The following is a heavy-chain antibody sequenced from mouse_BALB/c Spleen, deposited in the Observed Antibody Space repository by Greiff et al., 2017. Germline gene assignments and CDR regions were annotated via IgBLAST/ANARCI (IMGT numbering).Heavy chain of an antibody. CDR2: ISNGGGST. CDR3: ARHYYYAMDY. J-gene: IGHJ4*01. V-gene: IGHV5-12-2*01. CDR1: GFTFSSYT. Sequence: EVQRVESGGGLVQPGGSLKLSCAASGFTFSSYTMSWVRQTPEKRLEWVAYISNGGGSTYYPDTVKGRFTISRDNAKNTLYLQMSSLKSEDTAMYYCARHYYYAMDYWGQGTSVTVSS.